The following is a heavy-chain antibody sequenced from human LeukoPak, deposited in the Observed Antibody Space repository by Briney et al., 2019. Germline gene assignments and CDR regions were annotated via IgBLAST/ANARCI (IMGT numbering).Heavy chain of an antibody. Sequence: GASVKVSCKASGYIFTDYYMHWVRQAPGQELGWMGRINPNSGGTNYAQKFQGRVTMTRDTSTSTVYMELSSLRSDDTAVYYCASTAARRFDYWGQGTLVTVSS. D-gene: IGHD6-6*01. CDR2: INPNSGGT. CDR1: GYIFTDYY. V-gene: IGHV1/OR15-1*04. J-gene: IGHJ4*02. CDR3: ASTAARRFDY.